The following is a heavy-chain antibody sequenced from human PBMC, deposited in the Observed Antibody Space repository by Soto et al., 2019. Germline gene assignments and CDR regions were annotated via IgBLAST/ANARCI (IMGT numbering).Heavy chain of an antibody. Sequence: QVQLQESGPGLVKPSETLSLTCTVSGASISSYYWSWIRQPPGKGLEWIGYVYYSGNTNYNPSLKSRVTISVDTSKNQFSLKLSSVTAADTAMYYCARDTTPSLWGRGTLVTVSS. CDR1: GASISSYY. CDR2: VYYSGNT. J-gene: IGHJ4*02. V-gene: IGHV4-59*01. D-gene: IGHD1-1*01. CDR3: ARDTTPSL.